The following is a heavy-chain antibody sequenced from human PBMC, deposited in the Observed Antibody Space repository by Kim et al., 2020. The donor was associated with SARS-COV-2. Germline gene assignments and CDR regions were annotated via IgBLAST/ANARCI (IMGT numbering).Heavy chain of an antibody. CDR1: GYTFTSYG. CDR2: ISAYNGNT. J-gene: IGHJ4*02. V-gene: IGHV1-18*01. Sequence: ASVKVSCKASGYTFTSYGISWVRQAPGQGLEWMGWISAYNGNTNYAQKLQGRVTMTTDTSTSTAYMELRSLRSDDTAVYYCARGYCSSTSCYIGDDYWGQGTLVTVSS. CDR3: ARGYCSSTSCYIGDDY. D-gene: IGHD2-2*02.